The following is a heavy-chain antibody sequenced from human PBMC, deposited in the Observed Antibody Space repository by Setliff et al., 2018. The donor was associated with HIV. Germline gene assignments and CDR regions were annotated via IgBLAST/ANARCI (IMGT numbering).Heavy chain of an antibody. CDR3: ARVGSVIQVTLFGMDV. J-gene: IGHJ6*02. V-gene: IGHV4-38-2*01. CDR2: IFHSGST. Sequence: PSETLSLTCAVSGYSIRSGYYWGWIRQSPGKGLEWIGSIFHSGSTYTSPSLRSRVTMSVDTSKNQFSLNLNSVTAADTAVYYCARVGSVIQVTLFGMDVWGQGTTVTVSS. CDR1: GYSIRSGYY. D-gene: IGHD5-18*01.